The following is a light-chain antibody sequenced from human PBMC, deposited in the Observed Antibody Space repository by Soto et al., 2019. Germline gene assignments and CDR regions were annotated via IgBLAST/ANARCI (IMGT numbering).Light chain of an antibody. J-gene: IGKJ2*01. CDR1: QNVLYKSNNENY. CDR3: QQYHNTPPYT. CDR2: WAS. V-gene: IGKV4-1*01. Sequence: DIVMTQSPDSLAVSLGERATINCKSSQNVLYKSNNENYLAWYQQKPGQPLKLLIYWASTRKPGVPDRFSGSGYGSDFTLTISSLQAEDVAVYYCQQYHNTPPYTFGQGTKLEI.